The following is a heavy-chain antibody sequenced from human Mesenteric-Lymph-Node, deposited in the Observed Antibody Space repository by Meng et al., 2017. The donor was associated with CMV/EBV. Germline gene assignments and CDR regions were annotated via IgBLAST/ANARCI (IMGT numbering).Heavy chain of an antibody. CDR3: ARGVVGPAAFDY. Sequence: GESLKTSCAASGFTFSSYSMNWVRQAPGKGLEWVSSISSSSSYIYYADSVKGRFTISRDNAKSSLYLQMNSLRAEDTAVYYCARGVVGPAAFDYWGQGTLVTSPQ. V-gene: IGHV3-21*01. CDR1: GFTFSSYS. J-gene: IGHJ4*02. D-gene: IGHD2-2*01. CDR2: ISSSSSYI.